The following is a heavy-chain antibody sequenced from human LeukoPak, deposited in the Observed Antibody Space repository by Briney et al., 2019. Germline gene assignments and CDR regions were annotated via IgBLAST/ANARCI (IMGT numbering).Heavy chain of an antibody. Sequence: SETLSLTCTVSGGSISSYYWSWIRQPPGKGLEWIGYIYYSGSTNYNPSLKSRVTISVDTSKNQFSLKLSSVTAADTAVYYCARLTLPNYYYYYYGMDVWGQGTTVTVSS. CDR3: ARLTLPNYYYYYYGMDV. CDR1: GGSISSYY. J-gene: IGHJ6*02. D-gene: IGHD1-26*01. V-gene: IGHV4-59*01. CDR2: IYYSGST.